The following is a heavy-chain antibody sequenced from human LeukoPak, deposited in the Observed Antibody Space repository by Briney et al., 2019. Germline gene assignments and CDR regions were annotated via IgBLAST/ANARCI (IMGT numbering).Heavy chain of an antibody. Sequence: PGGSLRVSCAASGFTFSSYSMNWVRQAPGKGLEWVSYISSSSSTIYYADSVKGRFIISRDNAKNSLYLQMNSLRAEDTAVYYCASLDGGNSDWGQGTLVSASS. D-gene: IGHD4-23*01. CDR3: ASLDGGNSD. J-gene: IGHJ1*01. CDR1: GFTFSSYS. CDR2: ISSSSSTI. V-gene: IGHV3-48*01.